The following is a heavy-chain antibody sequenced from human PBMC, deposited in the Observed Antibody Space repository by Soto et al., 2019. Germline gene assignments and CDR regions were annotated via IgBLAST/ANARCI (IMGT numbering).Heavy chain of an antibody. CDR2: INPNSGGT. V-gene: IGHV1-2*04. CDR1: GYTFTGYY. CDR3: ASEVAGTSYYYGMDV. Sequence: QVQLVQSGAEVKKPGASVKVSCKASGYTFTGYYMHWVRQAPGQGLEWMGWINPNSGGTNYAQKFQGWVTMTRDTSISTAYMELSRLRSDDTAVYYCASEVAGTSYYYGMDVWGQGTTVTVSS. D-gene: IGHD6-19*01. J-gene: IGHJ6*02.